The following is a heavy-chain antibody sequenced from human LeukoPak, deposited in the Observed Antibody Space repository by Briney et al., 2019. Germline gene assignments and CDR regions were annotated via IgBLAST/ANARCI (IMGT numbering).Heavy chain of an antibody. CDR3: ARFGITVVRGGKYYFDY. J-gene: IGHJ4*02. Sequence: SETLSLTCTVSGGSISNYYWSWIRQPPGKGLEWIGHIYYSGATKYNPSLKSRITVSVDTSKNQFSLMLSSVTAADTAVYYCARFGITVVRGGKYYFDYWGQGTLVTVSS. V-gene: IGHV4-59*08. CDR2: IYYSGAT. CDR1: GGSISNYY. D-gene: IGHD3-10*01.